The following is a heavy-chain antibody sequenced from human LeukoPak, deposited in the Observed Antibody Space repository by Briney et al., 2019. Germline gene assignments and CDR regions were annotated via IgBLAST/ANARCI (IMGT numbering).Heavy chain of an antibody. CDR2: IFYSSNL. J-gene: IGHJ6*02. Sequence: SETLSLTCTVSGDSIDGHYWTWIRLPPGKGLEWIGYIFYSSNLNYNPSLKSRVTISLNTSKSQFSLRLTSVTAADTAMYHCARLTREDGIDVWGPGTTVTVSS. V-gene: IGHV4-59*11. D-gene: IGHD2-2*01. CDR3: ARLTREDGIDV. CDR1: GDSIDGHY.